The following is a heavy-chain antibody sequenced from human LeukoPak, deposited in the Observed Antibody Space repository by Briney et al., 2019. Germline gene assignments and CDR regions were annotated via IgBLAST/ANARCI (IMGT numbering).Heavy chain of an antibody. Sequence: GSLRLSCAASGFTFSRHAMSWIRQSPGKGLGWIGFVHYSGGAKYNPSFESRVTISVDTSHNQVSLKLTSLTAADTAVYYCARQAIYSDSSGYYSFWGPGTLVTVSS. J-gene: IGHJ4*02. CDR2: VHYSGGA. D-gene: IGHD3-22*01. V-gene: IGHV4-59*08. CDR3: ARQAIYSDSSGYYSF. CDR1: GFTFSRHA.